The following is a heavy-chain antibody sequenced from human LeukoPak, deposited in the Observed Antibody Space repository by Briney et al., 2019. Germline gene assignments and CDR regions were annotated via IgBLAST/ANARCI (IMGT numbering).Heavy chain of an antibody. CDR2: IYYSGST. CDR1: GGSIRSSSYY. CDR3: ARQVVAVAGTGYFDY. V-gene: IGHV4-39*01. Sequence: SETLSLTCTVSGGSIRSSSYYWGWIRQPPGKGLEWIGSIYYSGSTYYNASLKSRGTISVDTSKNQFFLKLNSVTAADTAVYFCARQVVAVAGTGYFDYRGQGTLVTVSS. J-gene: IGHJ4*02. D-gene: IGHD6-19*01.